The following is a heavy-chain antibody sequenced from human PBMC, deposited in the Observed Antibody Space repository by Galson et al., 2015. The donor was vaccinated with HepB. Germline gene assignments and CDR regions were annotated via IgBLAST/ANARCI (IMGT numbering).Heavy chain of an antibody. J-gene: IGHJ5*02. Sequence: SLRLSCAASGFSISSNWMTWLRQAPGKGLEWVANIKQDGSEQDYMDSVKGRFTISRDNARNLLCLQMNSLRAEDTAVYYCARERNTNYGWFDPWGQGTLDTVSS. V-gene: IGHV3-7*01. D-gene: IGHD1-14*01. CDR2: IKQDGSEQ. CDR3: ARERNTNYGWFDP. CDR1: GFSISSNW.